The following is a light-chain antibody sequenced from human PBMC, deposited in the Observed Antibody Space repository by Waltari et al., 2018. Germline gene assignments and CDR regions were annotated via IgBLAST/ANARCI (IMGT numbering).Light chain of an antibody. CDR1: QSLTKRY. CDR3: QQYGSSVLYT. CDR2: GAS. Sequence: VLTPSPGTLSLSPGARATLSCRASQSLTKRYLAWYQPKPGQAPRLLIYGASSRAAGIPDRFSGSGSGTDFTLTISRLEPEDFAVYYCQQYGSSVLYTFGQGTKLEIK. V-gene: IGKV3-20*01. J-gene: IGKJ2*01.